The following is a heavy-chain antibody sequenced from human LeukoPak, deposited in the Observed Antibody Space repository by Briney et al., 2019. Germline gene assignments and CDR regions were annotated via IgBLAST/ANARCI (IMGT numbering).Heavy chain of an antibody. CDR3: ARAPFFVDRSPSMDYYYYYMDV. J-gene: IGHJ6*03. D-gene: IGHD3-16*02. V-gene: IGHV1-69*13. Sequence: SVKLSCKASGGTFSSYAISWVRQAPGQGLEWMGGIIPIFGTANYAQKFQGRVTITADESTSTAYMELSSLRSEDTAVYYCARAPFFVDRSPSMDYYYYYMDVWGKGTTVTVSS. CDR2: IIPIFGTA. CDR1: GGTFSSYA.